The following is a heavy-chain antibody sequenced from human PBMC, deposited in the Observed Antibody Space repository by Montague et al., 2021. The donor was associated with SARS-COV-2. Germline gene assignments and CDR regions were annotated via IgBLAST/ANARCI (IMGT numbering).Heavy chain of an antibody. CDR1: GFSLSTHGVC. D-gene: IGHD2-15*01. V-gene: IGHV2-70*11. CDR3: ARMECGTVSSPDF. Sequence: PALVKPTQTLTLTCTVSGFSLSTHGVCVTWIRQPPGVALEWLSRIDWDRATHSKPSLKTRLTLSQDTSKNHVVLTVTNVDPADTATYYCARMECGTVSSPDFWGQGIKVTVSS. J-gene: IGHJ4*02. CDR2: IDWDRAT.